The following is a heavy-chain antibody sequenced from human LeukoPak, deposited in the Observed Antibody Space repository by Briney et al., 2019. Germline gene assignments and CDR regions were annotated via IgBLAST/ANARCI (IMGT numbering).Heavy chain of an antibody. D-gene: IGHD3-3*01. V-gene: IGHV3-30*18. CDR2: ISNDGSNK. CDR1: GFTFSSYG. CDR3: AKGRGAFWSGYPYYFDY. Sequence: SGGSLRLSCVASGFTFSSYGMHWVRQAPGKGLEWVAVISNDGSNKYYADSVKGRFTISRDNSKNTLYLQMNSLRAEDTAVYYCAKGRGAFWSGYPYYFDYWGRGTLVTVSS. J-gene: IGHJ4*02.